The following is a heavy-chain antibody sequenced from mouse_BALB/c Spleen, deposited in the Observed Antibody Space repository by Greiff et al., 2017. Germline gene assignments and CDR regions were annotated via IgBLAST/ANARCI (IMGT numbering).Heavy chain of an antibody. CDR3: ARYGEWPHWYFDV. J-gene: IGHJ1*01. CDR1: GYSITSDYA. D-gene: IGHD1-1*01. V-gene: IGHV3-2*02. CDR2: ISYSGST. Sequence: EVKLVESGPGLVKPSQSLSLTCTVTGYSITSDYAWNWIRQFPGNKLEWMGYISYSGSTSYNPSLKSRISITRDTSKNQFFLQLNSVTTEDTATYYCARYGEWPHWYFDVWGAGTTVTVSS.